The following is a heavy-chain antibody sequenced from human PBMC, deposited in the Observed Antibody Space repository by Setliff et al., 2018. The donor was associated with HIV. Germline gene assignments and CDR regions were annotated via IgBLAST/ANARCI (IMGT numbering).Heavy chain of an antibody. D-gene: IGHD4-17*01. Sequence: ASVKVSCKASGYTFTNNVIHWVRQAPGQRLEWMGWIHAGSGDTQYSQKFQGRVTITRDTSASTVYMELSSLRSEDTAMYYCARTDYGGNSGGNYFDYWGQGSLVTVSS. V-gene: IGHV1-3*01. CDR3: ARTDYGGNSGGNYFDY. CDR2: IHAGSGDT. CDR1: GYTFTNNV. J-gene: IGHJ4*02.